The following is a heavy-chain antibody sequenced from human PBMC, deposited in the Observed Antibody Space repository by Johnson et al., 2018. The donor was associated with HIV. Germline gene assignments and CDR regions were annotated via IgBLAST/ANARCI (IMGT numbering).Heavy chain of an antibody. Sequence: DVQVVESGGGVVQPGRSLRLSCTASGFTFSSYAMSWVRQAPGKGLEWVSTIYRGGNKYYADSVKGRFTISSDNSKNPLYLQMNSGRAEDTAVYYCAKDWAYSSSWYDEGLAFDIWGQGTMVTVSS. CDR3: AKDWAYSSSWYDEGLAFDI. D-gene: IGHD6-13*01. V-gene: IGHV3-23*05. CDR1: GFTFSSYA. J-gene: IGHJ3*02. CDR2: IYRGGNK.